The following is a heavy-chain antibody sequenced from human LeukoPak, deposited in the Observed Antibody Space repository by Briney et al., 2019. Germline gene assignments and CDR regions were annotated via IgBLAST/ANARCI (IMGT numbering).Heavy chain of an antibody. CDR1: GFTFSAYY. Sequence: GGSLRLSCAASGFTFSAYYMTWVRQAPGKGLEWVANIKEDGGEKDYVDSVKGRFTISRDNAKNSVYLQMNSLRAEDTAVYYCARWGSYDNSGDPVVFDYWGQGTLVTVSS. CDR2: IKEDGGEK. J-gene: IGHJ4*02. CDR3: ARWGSYDNSGDPVVFDY. V-gene: IGHV3-7*01. D-gene: IGHD3-22*01.